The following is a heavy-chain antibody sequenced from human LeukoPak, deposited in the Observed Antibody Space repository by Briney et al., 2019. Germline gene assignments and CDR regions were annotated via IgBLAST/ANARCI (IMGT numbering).Heavy chain of an antibody. V-gene: IGHV1-18*01. J-gene: IGHJ5*02. CDR2: ISAYNGNT. D-gene: IGHD3-3*01. Sequence: ASVKVSCKASGYTFTSYGISWVRQAPEQGLEWMGWISAYNGNTNYAQKLQGRVTMTTDTSTSTAYMELRSLRSDDTAVYYCARDWYYDFWSGYYKRGDNNWFDPWGQGTLVTVSS. CDR3: ARDWYYDFWSGYYKRGDNNWFDP. CDR1: GYTFTSYG.